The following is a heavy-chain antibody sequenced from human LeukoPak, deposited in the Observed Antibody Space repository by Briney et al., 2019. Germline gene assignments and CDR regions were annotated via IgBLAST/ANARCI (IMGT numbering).Heavy chain of an antibody. D-gene: IGHD6-13*01. J-gene: IGHJ4*02. CDR2: FSWITNTT. CDR1: GFPFDEYA. CDR3: AKRISWYGTVDY. V-gene: IGHV3-9*01. Sequence: PGGSLRLSCAASGFPFDEYAMHWVRQAPGKGLEWVSGFSWITNTTGYANSVKGRFTISRDNSKNILYLQMDSLRAEDTAVYYCAKRISWYGTVDYWGQGTLVTVSS.